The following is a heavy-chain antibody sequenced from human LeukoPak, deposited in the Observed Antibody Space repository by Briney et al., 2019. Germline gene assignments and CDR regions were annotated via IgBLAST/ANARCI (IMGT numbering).Heavy chain of an antibody. V-gene: IGHV3-72*01. D-gene: IGHD3-10*01. CDR3: TRGWFGELPADH. CDR1: GFIFSDHY. Sequence: GGSLRLSCAGSGFIFSDHYMDWVRQAPGRGLEWVGRSRNKAKSYITEYVASVKGRFTVSRDASENSLYLQMNSLKTEDTAVYYCTRGWFGELPADHWGQGTLVTVSS. J-gene: IGHJ4*02. CDR2: SRNKAKSYIT.